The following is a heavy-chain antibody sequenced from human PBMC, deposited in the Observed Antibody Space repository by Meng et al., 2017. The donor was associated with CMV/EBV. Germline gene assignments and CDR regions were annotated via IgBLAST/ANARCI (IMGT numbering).Heavy chain of an antibody. J-gene: IGHJ4*02. D-gene: IGHD2-15*01. CDR2: INPNSGGT. CDR3: ARDDGSLDY. V-gene: IGHV1-2*02. Sequence: VRLVQSGGEEKKPGSTVKYTCKDSGYTFTGYYMHWVRQAPGQGLEWMGWINPNSGGTNYAQKFQGRVTMTRDTSISTAYMELSRLRSDDTAVYYCARDDGSLDYWGQGTLVTVSS. CDR1: GYTFTGYY.